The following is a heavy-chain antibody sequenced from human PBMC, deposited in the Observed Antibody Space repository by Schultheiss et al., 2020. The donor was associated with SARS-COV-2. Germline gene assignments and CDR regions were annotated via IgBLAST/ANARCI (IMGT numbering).Heavy chain of an antibody. CDR1: GFIFSDYA. J-gene: IGHJ6*03. CDR2: VSGSGDST. V-gene: IGHV3-23*01. CDR3: AKGYRDCSSTSCFAWYYYYMDV. Sequence: GGSLRLSCAASGFIFSDYAMSWVRQTPGKGLEWVSSVSGSGDSTYYADSVKGRFTISRDNSKNTMYLQMNSLRAEDTAVYYCAKGYRDCSSTSCFAWYYYYMDVWGKGTTVTVSS. D-gene: IGHD2-2*01.